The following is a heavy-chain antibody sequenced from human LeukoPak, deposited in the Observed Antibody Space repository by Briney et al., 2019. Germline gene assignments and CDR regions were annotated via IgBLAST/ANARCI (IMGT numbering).Heavy chain of an antibody. D-gene: IGHD5-18*01. Sequence: ASVKVSCKASGYTFTSYYMHWVRQAPGQGPEWMGIINPSGGSTSYAQKFQGRVTMTRDTSTSTVYMELSSLRSEDTAVYYCARVNTAMRRYFDLWGRGTLVTVSS. V-gene: IGHV1-46*01. CDR2: INPSGGST. CDR1: GYTFTSYY. CDR3: ARVNTAMRRYFDL. J-gene: IGHJ2*01.